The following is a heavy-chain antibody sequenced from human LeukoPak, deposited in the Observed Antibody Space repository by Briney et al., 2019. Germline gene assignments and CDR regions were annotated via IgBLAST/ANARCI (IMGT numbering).Heavy chain of an antibody. CDR2: ISSSSSYI. V-gene: IGHV3-21*01. J-gene: IGHJ6*03. Sequence: GGSLRLSCAASGFTFSSYSMNWVRQAPGKGLEWVSSISSSSSYIYYADSVKGRFTISRDNSKNTLYLQMNSLRAEDTAVYYCARDPYSGTYGDTYYYYMDVWGKGTTVTISS. CDR3: ARDPYSGTYGDTYYYYMDV. D-gene: IGHD1-26*01. CDR1: GFTFSSYS.